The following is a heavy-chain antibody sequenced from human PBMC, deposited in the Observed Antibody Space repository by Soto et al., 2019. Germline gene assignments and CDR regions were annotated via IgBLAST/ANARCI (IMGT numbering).Heavy chain of an antibody. CDR1: GYTFTSYG. CDR3: AREVGITIFGVVTGLDY. J-gene: IGHJ4*02. Sequence: QVQLVQSGAEVKKPGASVKVSCKASGYTFTSYGISWVRQAPGQGLEWMGWISAYNGNTNYAQKLQGRVTMTTDTATSTAYMELMSLRSDDTAVYYCAREVGITIFGVVTGLDYWGQGTLVTVSS. CDR2: ISAYNGNT. V-gene: IGHV1-18*01. D-gene: IGHD3-3*01.